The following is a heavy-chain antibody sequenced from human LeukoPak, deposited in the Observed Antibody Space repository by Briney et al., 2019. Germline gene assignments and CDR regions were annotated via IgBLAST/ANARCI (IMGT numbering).Heavy chain of an antibody. CDR3: ASYGSANL. Sequence: GGSLRLSCAASRFTFSYYSMNWVRQAPGEGLEWVSSIISSSNFMSYADSVKGRFTISRDNAKNSLYLQMNSLRVEDTAFYHCASYGSANLWGQGTLVTVSP. CDR1: RFTFSYYS. CDR2: IISSSNFM. J-gene: IGHJ5*02. D-gene: IGHD3-10*01. V-gene: IGHV3-21*01.